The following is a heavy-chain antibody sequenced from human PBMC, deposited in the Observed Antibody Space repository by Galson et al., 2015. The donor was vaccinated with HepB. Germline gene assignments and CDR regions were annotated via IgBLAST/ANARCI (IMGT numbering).Heavy chain of an antibody. J-gene: IGHJ4*02. CDR3: ARGRSGTYYERAYEY. CDR2: ISHSGTTT. Sequence: SLRLSCAGSEFMLSDNSMTWVRQGPGKGLEWVSYISHSGTTTLYADSVKGRFTIARDNAKHSLYLQMSSLRDEDTALYYCARGRSGTYYERAYEYWGQGILVTISS. V-gene: IGHV3-48*02. CDR1: EFMLSDNS. D-gene: IGHD1-26*01.